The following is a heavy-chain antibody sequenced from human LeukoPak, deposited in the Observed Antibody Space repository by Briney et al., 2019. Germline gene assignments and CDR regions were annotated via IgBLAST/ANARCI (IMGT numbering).Heavy chain of an antibody. V-gene: IGHV4-59*01. D-gene: IGHD1-26*01. CDR2: IYYSGST. Sequence: SETLSLTCTVSGGSISSYYWSWIRQPPGKGLERIGYIYYSGSTNYNPSLKGRVTISVDTSKNQFSLKLSSVTAADTAVYYCARGDDWFDPWGQGTLVTVSS. CDR3: ARGDDWFDP. J-gene: IGHJ5*02. CDR1: GGSISSYY.